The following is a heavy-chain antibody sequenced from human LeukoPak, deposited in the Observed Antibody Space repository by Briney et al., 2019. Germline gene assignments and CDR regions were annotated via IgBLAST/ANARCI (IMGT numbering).Heavy chain of an antibody. CDR1: GFTFSDSA. CDR3: ARDIEFST. J-gene: IGHJ3*01. D-gene: IGHD3-3*02. Sequence: HPGGSLRLSCAASGFTFSDSAMNWVRQAPGKGLEWVSLISFSGGNTYYADSMKGRFTISRDNYKDTLYLQMNSLRAEDTAMYYCARDIEFSTWGLGTMVTVSS. CDR2: ISFSGGNT. V-gene: IGHV3-23*01.